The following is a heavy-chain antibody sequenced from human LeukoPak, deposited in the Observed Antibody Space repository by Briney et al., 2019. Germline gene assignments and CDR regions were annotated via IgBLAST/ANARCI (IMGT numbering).Heavy chain of an antibody. D-gene: IGHD5-24*01. V-gene: IGHV3-23*01. J-gene: IGHJ4*02. Sequence: GGSLRLSCAASGFTFSNAWMSWVRQAPGKGLEWVSAISGSGGSTYYADSVKGRFTISRDNSKNTLYLQMNSLRAEDTAVYYCAKGRWLQKTPPFDYWGQGTLVTVSS. CDR1: GFTFSNAW. CDR3: AKGRWLQKTPPFDY. CDR2: ISGSGGST.